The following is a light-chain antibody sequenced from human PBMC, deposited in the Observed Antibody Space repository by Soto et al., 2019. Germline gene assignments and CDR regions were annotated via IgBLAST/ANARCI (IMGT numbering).Light chain of an antibody. J-gene: IGKJ1*01. CDR3: QQSYRTPRS. V-gene: IGKV1-39*01. Sequence: DIPMTQSPSSLSESVGDRVSITCRASQYVDTYVNWYQQKPGKAPKLLIYGASSLQSGVPSRFSGFGSGTDFTLTISSLQPEDSATYYCQQSYRTPRSFGQGTKVEVK. CDR1: QYVDTY. CDR2: GAS.